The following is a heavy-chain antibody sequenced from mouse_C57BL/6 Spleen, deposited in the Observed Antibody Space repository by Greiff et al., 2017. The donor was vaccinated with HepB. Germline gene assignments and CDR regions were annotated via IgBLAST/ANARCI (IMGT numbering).Heavy chain of an antibody. CDR3: ARVYDYDRYFDV. CDR1: GFTFSDYY. D-gene: IGHD2-4*01. J-gene: IGHJ1*03. Sequence: EVKLMESGGGLVQPGGSLKLSCAASGFTFSDYYMYWVRQTPEKRLEWVAYISNGGGSTYYPDTVKGRFTISRDNAKNTLYLQMSRLKSEDTAMYYCARVYDYDRYFDVWGTGTTVTVSS. CDR2: ISNGGGST. V-gene: IGHV5-12*01.